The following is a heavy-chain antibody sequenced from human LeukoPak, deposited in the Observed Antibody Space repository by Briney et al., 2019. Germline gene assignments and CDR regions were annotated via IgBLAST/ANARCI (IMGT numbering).Heavy chain of an antibody. CDR2: IKQDGSEK. J-gene: IGHJ4*02. CDR1: GFTFSSYW. V-gene: IGHV3-7*01. Sequence: PGGSLRLSCAASGFTFSSYWMSWVRQAPGKGLEWVANIKQDGSEKYYVDSVKGRFTISRDNAKNSLYLQMNSLRAEDTAVYYCARDQGSSSWHRVSIWGQGTLVTVSS. D-gene: IGHD6-13*01. CDR3: ARDQGSSSWHRVSI.